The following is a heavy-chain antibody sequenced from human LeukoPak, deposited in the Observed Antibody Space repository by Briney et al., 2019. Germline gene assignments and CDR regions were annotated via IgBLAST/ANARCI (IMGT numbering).Heavy chain of an antibody. CDR1: GYTFTGYY. V-gene: IGHV1-2*02. Sequence: GASVKVSCKASGYTFTGYYMHWVRQAPGQGLEWMGWINPNSGGTNYAQKFQGRVTMTRDTSISTAYMELSRLRSDDTAAYYCARDKSDYGDYASFDYWGQGTLVTVSS. J-gene: IGHJ4*02. CDR2: INPNSGGT. CDR3: ARDKSDYGDYASFDY. D-gene: IGHD4-17*01.